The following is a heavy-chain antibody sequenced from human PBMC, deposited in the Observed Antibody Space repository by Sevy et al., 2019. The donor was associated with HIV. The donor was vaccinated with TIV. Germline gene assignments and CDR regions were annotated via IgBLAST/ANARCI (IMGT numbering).Heavy chain of an antibody. CDR3: VREGPEHGDDPRDGLIFDY. V-gene: IGHV4-61*02. D-gene: IGHD4-17*01. CDR1: GASISSGNYY. J-gene: IGHJ4*02. CDR2: FYTSGIT. Sequence: SETLSLTCTVSGASISSGNYYWSWIRQPAGKGLEWIGRFYTSGITNYNPSLKSRVTISVDTSKNQFSLRLSSVTAADTAVYYCVREGPEHGDDPRDGLIFDYWGQGTLVTVSS.